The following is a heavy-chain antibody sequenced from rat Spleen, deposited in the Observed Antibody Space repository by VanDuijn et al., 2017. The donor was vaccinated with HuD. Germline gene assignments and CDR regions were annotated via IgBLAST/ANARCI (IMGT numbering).Heavy chain of an antibody. CDR1: GFTFSDYN. D-gene: IGHD1-2*01. CDR2: ISYDGSGT. V-gene: IGHV5-7*01. Sequence: EVQLVESGGGLVQPGRSLKLSCAASGFTFSDYNMAWVRQGPKKGLEWVATISYDGSGTYYRDSVQGRFTISRDNAKSTLYLQMDSLRSEDTATYYCSRHTNLAAGDFWGLGVMVTVSS. CDR3: SRHTNLAAGDF. J-gene: IGHJ2*01.